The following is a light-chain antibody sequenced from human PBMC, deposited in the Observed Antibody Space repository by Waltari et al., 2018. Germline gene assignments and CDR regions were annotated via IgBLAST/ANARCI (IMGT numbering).Light chain of an antibody. CDR3: QNHERLPAT. CDR1: QNIGTY. V-gene: IGKV3-20*01. CDR2: AAS. J-gene: IGKJ1*01. Sequence: LTRSPGTLSLSPGERATLSCRASQNIGTYLVWYQQKPGQPPRLLMYAASRRATGVPDRFSGSGSGTDFSLTISRLEPEDFAVYYCQNHERLPATFGQGTRVEIK.